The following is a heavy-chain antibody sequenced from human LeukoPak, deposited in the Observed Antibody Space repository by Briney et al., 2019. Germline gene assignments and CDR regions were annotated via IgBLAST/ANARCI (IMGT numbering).Heavy chain of an antibody. CDR3: ARAILGYCSGGSCYSSLEYFQH. J-gene: IGHJ1*01. D-gene: IGHD2-15*01. V-gene: IGHV1-2*02. Sequence: ASVKVSCKASGYTFSGYYMHWVRQAPGQGLEWVGWINPNSGGTNYAQKFQGRVTMTRDTSISTAYMELSRLRSDDTAVYYCARAILGYCSGGSCYSSLEYFQHWGQGTLVTVSS. CDR2: INPNSGGT. CDR1: GYTFSGYY.